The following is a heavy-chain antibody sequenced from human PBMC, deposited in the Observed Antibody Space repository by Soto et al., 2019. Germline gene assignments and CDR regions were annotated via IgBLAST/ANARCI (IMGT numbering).Heavy chain of an antibody. J-gene: IGHJ4*01. CDR1: GLTFSTAG. D-gene: IGHD3-22*01. CDR3: STDSYTALTVVRLGN. V-gene: IGHV3-15*07. Sequence: GSLRLSCAVSGLTFSTAGINWVRQAPGKGLEWVGRIKSKSHGGTTDFAAPVKGRFAISRDDSKSIAHMEMNSLKIEDTAVYYCSTDSYTALTVVRLGNWGRGILVTVSS. CDR2: IKSKSHGGTT.